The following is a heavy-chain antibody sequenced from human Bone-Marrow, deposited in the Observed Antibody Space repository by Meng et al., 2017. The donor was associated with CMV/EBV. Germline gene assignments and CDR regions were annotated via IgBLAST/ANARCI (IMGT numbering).Heavy chain of an antibody. Sequence: GGSLRLSCAASGFTFSSYAMHWVRQAPGKGLEWVAVISYDGSNKYYADSVKGRFTISRDNSKNTLYLQMNSLRAEDTAVYYCARAGYCSSTSCYRSFYYYGMDVWGQGTTVTVS. V-gene: IGHV3-30*04. D-gene: IGHD2-2*02. CDR3: ARAGYCSSTSCYRSFYYYGMDV. CDR1: GFTFSSYA. J-gene: IGHJ6*02. CDR2: ISYDGSNK.